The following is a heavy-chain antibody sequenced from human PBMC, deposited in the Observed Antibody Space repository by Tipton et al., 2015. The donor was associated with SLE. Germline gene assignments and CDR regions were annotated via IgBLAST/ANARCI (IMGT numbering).Heavy chain of an antibody. CDR3: ARHAGDYAYFDS. Sequence: TLSLTCNVSGDSISGHYRSWIRQPPGKGLEWIGYIYDSGSTSYNPSLKSRVTISEDTSKQQFSLKLRSLTAADTAVYYCARHAGDYAYFDSWGQGTLVTVSS. V-gene: IGHV4-59*08. CDR2: IYDSGST. J-gene: IGHJ4*02. CDR1: GDSISGHY. D-gene: IGHD4-17*01.